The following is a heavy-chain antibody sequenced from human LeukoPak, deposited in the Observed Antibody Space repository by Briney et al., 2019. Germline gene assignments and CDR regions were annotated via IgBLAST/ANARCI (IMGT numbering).Heavy chain of an antibody. CDR1: GFTFSTYA. CDR3: TKGHNTDTWHGNWLDP. Sequence: GRPLRLSCGASGFTFSTYAMHWVRQTPDKGLEWVAVVSSDGSTENYADSVKGRFIISRDNSKNTLYLRMNNMTPEDTAVYYCTKGHNTDTWHGNWLDPWGQRTLVTVSS. D-gene: IGHD2-8*02. V-gene: IGHV3-30*18. J-gene: IGHJ5*02. CDR2: VSSDGSTE.